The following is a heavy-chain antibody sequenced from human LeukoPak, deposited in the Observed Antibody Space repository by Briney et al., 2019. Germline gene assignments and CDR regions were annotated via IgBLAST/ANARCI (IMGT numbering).Heavy chain of an antibody. D-gene: IGHD2-2*01. Sequence: SVKVSCNASGGTFSSYAISWVRQAPGQGLEWMGGIIPIFGTANYAQKFQGRVTITTDESTSTAYMELSSLRSEDTAVYYCARARRIYCSSTSCKEWWFDPWGQGTLVTVSS. CDR2: IIPIFGTA. CDR1: GGTFSSYA. V-gene: IGHV1-69*05. J-gene: IGHJ5*02. CDR3: ARARRIYCSSTSCKEWWFDP.